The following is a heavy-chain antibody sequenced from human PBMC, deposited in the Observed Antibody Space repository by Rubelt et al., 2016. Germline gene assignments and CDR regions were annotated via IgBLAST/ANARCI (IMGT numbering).Heavy chain of an antibody. CDR3: GSSGWDGVIDY. D-gene: IGHD6-19*01. CDR2: VSGSGGVT. Sequence: GGSLRLSCAASGLTFSIYAMNWVRQAPGKGLEWVSVVSGSGGVTYYADSVKGRCTISRDNSKNTRYLQMNSLRAEDTAVYYCGSSGWDGVIDYWGQGTLVTVSS. J-gene: IGHJ4*02. V-gene: IGHV3-23*01. CDR1: GLTFSIYA.